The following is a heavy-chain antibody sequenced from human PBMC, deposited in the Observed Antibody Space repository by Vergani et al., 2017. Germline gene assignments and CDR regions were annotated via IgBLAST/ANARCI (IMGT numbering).Heavy chain of an antibody. CDR2: IHHYGST. J-gene: IGHJ4*02. V-gene: IGHV4-39*07. D-gene: IGHD3-10*01. CDR3: VRRNNVVRETDYFDY. CDR1: GGSIRSTFYY. Sequence: QLQLQESDPGLVKPSETLSLTCTVSGGSIRSTFYYWGWIRQPPGKGLEWIGEIHHYGSTNYNPSLKSRVTIYLDKSKNHFSLSLSSVTAADTAVYYCVRRNNVVRETDYFDYWGQGILVTVSS.